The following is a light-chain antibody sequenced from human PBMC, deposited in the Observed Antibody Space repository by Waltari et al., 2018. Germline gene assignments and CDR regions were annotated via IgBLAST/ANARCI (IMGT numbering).Light chain of an antibody. CDR3: MQGTHWPWT. Sequence: DVVMTQSTLSLPVTLGQPASLSCRSSQSLVHSDGNTYLNWFQQRPGQSPRRLFYRVSNRDSGVPDRFSGSGSGTDFTLKISRVEAEDVGVYYCMQGTHWPWTFGQGTKVEIK. CDR2: RVS. CDR1: QSLVHSDGNTY. J-gene: IGKJ1*01. V-gene: IGKV2-30*02.